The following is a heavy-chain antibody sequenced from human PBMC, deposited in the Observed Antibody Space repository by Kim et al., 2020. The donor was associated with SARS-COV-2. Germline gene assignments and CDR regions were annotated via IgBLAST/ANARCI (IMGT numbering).Heavy chain of an antibody. CDR1: GGSINSGGYF. CDR3: ARERRGIAQVGGYYYFGKDI. CDR2: IHYSGPD. J-gene: IGHJ6*02. Sequence: SETLSLTCSVSGGSINSGGYFWSWIRRHPGKGLEWIGHIHYSGPDYYNPSLKSRVSMSVDTSKNQFSLRLTSVTAADTALYYCARERRGIAQVGGYYYFGKDIWGQGTTVIVSS. V-gene: IGHV4-31*03. D-gene: IGHD2-15*01.